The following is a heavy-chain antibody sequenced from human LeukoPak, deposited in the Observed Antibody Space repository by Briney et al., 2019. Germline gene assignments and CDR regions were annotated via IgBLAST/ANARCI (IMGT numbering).Heavy chain of an antibody. CDR1: GFTFSNYA. V-gene: IGHV3-23*01. Sequence: GGSLRLSCGASGFTFSNYAMSWVRQAPGKGLEWVSTSSGNGGSTYYGDSVKGRFTISRDNVKNTLYLQMNSLRAEDTAVYYCARGPSGYHNTGGQGTLVTVSS. D-gene: IGHD5-12*01. CDR3: ARGPSGYHNT. J-gene: IGHJ4*02. CDR2: SSGNGGST.